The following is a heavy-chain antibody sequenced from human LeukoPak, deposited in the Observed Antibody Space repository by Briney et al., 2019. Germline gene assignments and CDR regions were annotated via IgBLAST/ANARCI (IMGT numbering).Heavy chain of an antibody. CDR2: ITSSSSTI. V-gene: IGHV3-48*04. CDR1: GVTFSGYS. D-gene: IGHD2/OR15-2a*01. J-gene: IGHJ5*02. Sequence: PGGSLRLSCAASGVTFSGYSMNWVRQAPGKGLEWVSYITSSSSTIYYADSVKGRFTISRDNAKNSLYLQMNSLRAEDTAVYYCAKGRYYFDSVDSGMNLGWCDPWGQGTLVTVSS. CDR3: AKGRYYFDSVDSGMNLGWCDP.